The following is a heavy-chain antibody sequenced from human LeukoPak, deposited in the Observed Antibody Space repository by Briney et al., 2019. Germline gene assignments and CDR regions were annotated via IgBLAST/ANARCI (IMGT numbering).Heavy chain of an antibody. CDR3: AKVRVGTAHFDY. Sequence: GGSLRLSCAASGFTFSNYGMHWVRQAPGKGLEWVVVISHDGSNNNYADSVKGRFTISRDNSKITLYLQMNSLRPEDTAVYYCAKVRVGTAHFDYWGQGTLVTVSS. V-gene: IGHV3-30*18. J-gene: IGHJ4*02. D-gene: IGHD2-15*01. CDR2: ISHDGSNN. CDR1: GFTFSNYG.